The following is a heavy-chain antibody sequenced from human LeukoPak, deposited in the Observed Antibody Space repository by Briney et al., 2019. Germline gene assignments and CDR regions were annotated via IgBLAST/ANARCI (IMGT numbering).Heavy chain of an antibody. CDR1: GFTFTNYW. J-gene: IGHJ4*02. D-gene: IGHD3-10*01. V-gene: IGHV3-7*01. Sequence: GGSLRLSCAASGFTFTNYWMSWVRQAPGKGLEWVANIKADGSEKFYVDSVKGRFTISRDNAKNSLYLQMNSLRAEDTAVYYCARESSVVRGVITDFGYWGQGTLVTVSS. CDR3: ARESSVVRGVITDFGY. CDR2: IKADGSEK.